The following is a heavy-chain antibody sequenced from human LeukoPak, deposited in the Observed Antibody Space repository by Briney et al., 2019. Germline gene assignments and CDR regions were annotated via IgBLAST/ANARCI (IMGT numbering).Heavy chain of an antibody. CDR2: FYNSGRS. J-gene: IGHJ4*02. CDR3: TRGAGWLIDY. D-gene: IGHD3-16*01. CDR1: GGSISSSSYY. V-gene: IGHV4-61*03. Sequence: SETLSLTCTVSGGSISSSSYYWGWIRQPPGKGLEWIGYFYNSGRSTYNPSLKSRVTISADTSKNHFSLKLNSVTTADTAVYYCTRGAGWLIDYWGQGILVTVSS.